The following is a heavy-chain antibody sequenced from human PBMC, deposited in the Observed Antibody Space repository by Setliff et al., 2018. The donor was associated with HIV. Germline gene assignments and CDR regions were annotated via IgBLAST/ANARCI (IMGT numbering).Heavy chain of an antibody. J-gene: IGHJ4*02. D-gene: IGHD3-9*01. CDR1: GFTLIDHW. CDR3: AIGLLTGEIDY. V-gene: IGHV3-74*01. Sequence: GGSLRLSCAASGFTLIDHWMHWVRQVPGKGLVCVSRINNDGSITNYADSGKGRFTISRDSAKNSLYLQMNSLRAEDTAVYYCAIGLLTGEIDYWGQGNLVTVSS. CDR2: INNDGSIT.